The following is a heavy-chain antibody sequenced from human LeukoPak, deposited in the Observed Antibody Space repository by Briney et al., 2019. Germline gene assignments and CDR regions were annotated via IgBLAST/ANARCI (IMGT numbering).Heavy chain of an antibody. Sequence: APVKVSCKASGYTFTSYYMHWVRQAPGQGLEWMGIINPSGGSTSYAQKFQGRVTMTRDTSTSTVYMELSSLRSEDTAVYYCARSGSMTTRQYYYYYGMDVWGQGTTVTVSS. D-gene: IGHD3-16*01. J-gene: IGHJ6*02. CDR2: INPSGGST. CDR1: GYTFTSYY. CDR3: ARSGSMTTRQYYYYYGMDV. V-gene: IGHV1-46*01.